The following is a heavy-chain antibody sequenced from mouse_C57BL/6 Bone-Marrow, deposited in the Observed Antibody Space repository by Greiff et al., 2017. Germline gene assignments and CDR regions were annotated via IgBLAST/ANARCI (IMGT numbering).Heavy chain of an antibody. J-gene: IGHJ2*01. CDR2: IDPSDSET. V-gene: IGHV1-52*01. Sequence: VQLQQPGAELVRPGSSVQLSCKASGYTFTSYWMHWVKQRPIQGLEWIGNIDPSDSETHYNQKFKDKATLTVDKSSSTAYMQHSSLTSEDSAVYYCARGDGAYWGQGTTLTVSS. CDR3: ARGDGAY. D-gene: IGHD1-1*02. CDR1: GYTFTSYW.